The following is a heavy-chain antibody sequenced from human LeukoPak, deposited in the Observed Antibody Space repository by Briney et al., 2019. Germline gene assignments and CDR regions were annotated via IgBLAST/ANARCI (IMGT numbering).Heavy chain of an antibody. CDR1: GDSVTNDFF. CDR3: ARWASISREPGGFFDH. CDR2: FCLGRDT. V-gene: IGHV4-38-2*02. Sequence: SETLSLTCTVSGDSVTNDFFWGWVRQPPGKELEWIGSFCLGRDTYYRPSLKSRVTISVDTSKNQFSLNLNPVTAADTAVYYCARWASISREPGGFFDHWGQGTLVTVSS. J-gene: IGHJ4*02. D-gene: IGHD1-14*01.